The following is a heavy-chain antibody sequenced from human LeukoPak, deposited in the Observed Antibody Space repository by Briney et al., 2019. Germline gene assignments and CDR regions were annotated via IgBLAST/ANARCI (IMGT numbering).Heavy chain of an antibody. J-gene: IGHJ6*03. D-gene: IGHD1-14*01. Sequence: SETPSLTCTVSGGSISSSSYYWGWIRQPPGKGLEWIGSIYYSGSTYYNPSLKSRVTTSVDTSKNQFSLKLSSVTAADTAVYYCAREPIRYMDVWGKGTTVTVSS. V-gene: IGHV4-39*02. CDR2: IYYSGST. CDR3: AREPIRYMDV. CDR1: GGSISSSSYY.